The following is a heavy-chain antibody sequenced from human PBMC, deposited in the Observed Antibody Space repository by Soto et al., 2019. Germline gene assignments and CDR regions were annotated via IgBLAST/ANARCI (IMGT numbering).Heavy chain of an antibody. D-gene: IGHD1-1*01. CDR3: ARAGTTGTTTTRMIGGH. CDR2: IWYDGSNK. CDR1: GFTFSSYG. Sequence: QVQLVESGGGVVQPGRSLRLSCAASGFTFSSYGMHWVRQAPGKGLEWVAVIWYDGSNKYYADSVKGRFTISRDNSKNTLNLQMNSLRAEDTAVYYCARAGTTGTTTTRMIGGHWGQGTLVTVSS. J-gene: IGHJ4*02. V-gene: IGHV3-33*01.